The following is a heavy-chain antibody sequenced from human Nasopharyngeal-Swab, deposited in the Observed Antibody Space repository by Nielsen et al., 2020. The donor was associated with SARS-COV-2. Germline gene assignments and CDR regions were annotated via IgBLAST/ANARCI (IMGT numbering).Heavy chain of an antibody. V-gene: IGHV3-15*01. Sequence: GEYLKIYCAAPGFSITNAWLNWDRQAPGQGLDWVGLLKSKTEGDTTDYAAHVKGRVTISRDDSKNTLYLQMNILKTEDTAIYYCATRDHWGQGTLVTVSS. CDR2: LKSKTEGDTT. J-gene: IGHJ4*02. D-gene: IGHD1-26*01. CDR3: ATRDH. CDR1: GFSITNAW.